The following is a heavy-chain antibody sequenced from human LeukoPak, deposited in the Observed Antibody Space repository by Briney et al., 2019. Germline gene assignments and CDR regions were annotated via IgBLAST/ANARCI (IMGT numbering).Heavy chain of an antibody. D-gene: IGHD3-10*01. CDR3: ARSRRVGRSYYGSGTGLPTDYYYYYMDV. CDR1: GGSISSYY. Sequence: SETLPLTCTVSGGSISSYYWSWIRQPAGKGLEWIGRIYTSGSTNYNPSLKSRVTMSVDTSKNQFSLKLSSVTAADTAVYYCARSRRVGRSYYGSGTGLPTDYYYYYMDVWGKGTTVTVSS. J-gene: IGHJ6*03. V-gene: IGHV4-4*07. CDR2: IYTSGST.